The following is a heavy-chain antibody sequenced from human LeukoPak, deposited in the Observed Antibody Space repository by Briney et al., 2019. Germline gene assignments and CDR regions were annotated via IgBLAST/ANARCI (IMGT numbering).Heavy chain of an antibody. J-gene: IGHJ4*02. D-gene: IGHD6-19*01. Sequence: ASVKVSCKASGYTFTGYYMHWVRQAPGQGLEWMGWINPNSGGTNYAQKFQGRVTMTRDTSISTAYMELSRLRSDDTAVYYCVRDPGRGSSGWWTFDYWGQGTLVTVSS. CDR2: INPNSGGT. CDR1: GYTFTGYY. CDR3: VRDPGRGSSGWWTFDY. V-gene: IGHV1-2*02.